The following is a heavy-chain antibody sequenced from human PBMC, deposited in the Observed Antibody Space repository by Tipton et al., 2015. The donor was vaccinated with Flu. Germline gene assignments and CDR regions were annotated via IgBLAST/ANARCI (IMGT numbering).Heavy chain of an antibody. CDR3: ARLSYYDVDLKNFYFED. V-gene: IGHV4-59*05. Sequence: GLVKPSETLSLTCTVSGGSINSYFWSWIRQPPGKGLEWIGGISYSGNTYYNPSLKSRVVISVDTSKNQFSLRLTSVTAADTAVYYCARLSYYDVDLKNFYFEDWGQGILVTVSS. CDR1: GGSINSYF. CDR2: ISYSGNT. D-gene: IGHD3-10*02. J-gene: IGHJ4*02.